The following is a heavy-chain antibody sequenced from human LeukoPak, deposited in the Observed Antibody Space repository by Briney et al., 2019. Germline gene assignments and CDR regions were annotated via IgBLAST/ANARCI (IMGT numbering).Heavy chain of an antibody. Sequence: GGSLRLSCAASGFTFSSYAMSWVRQAPGKGLEWVSAISGSGGSTYYADSVKGRFTISRDNSKNTLYLQMNSLRAEDTAVYYCAKAGARVAKQLVLDGAFDIWGQGTMVTVSS. D-gene: IGHD6-13*01. CDR1: GFTFSSYA. V-gene: IGHV3-23*01. J-gene: IGHJ3*02. CDR3: AKAGARVAKQLVLDGAFDI. CDR2: ISGSGGST.